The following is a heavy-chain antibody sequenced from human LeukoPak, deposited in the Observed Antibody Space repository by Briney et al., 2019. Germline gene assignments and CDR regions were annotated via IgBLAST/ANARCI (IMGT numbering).Heavy chain of an antibody. CDR2: IIPIFGTA. V-gene: IGHV1-69*01. CDR3: ARTGGCSGGSCYSGWDYFDY. J-gene: IGHJ4*02. CDR1: GGTFSSYA. Sequence: GSSVKVSCKASGGTFSSYAISWVRQAPGQGLEWMGGIIPIFGTANYAQKFQGRVTITADESTSTAYMELSSLRSEDTAVYYCARTGGCSGGSCYSGWDYFDYWGQGTLVTVSS. D-gene: IGHD2-15*01.